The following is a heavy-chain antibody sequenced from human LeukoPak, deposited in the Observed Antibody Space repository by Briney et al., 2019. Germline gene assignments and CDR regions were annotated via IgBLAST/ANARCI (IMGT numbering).Heavy chain of an antibody. CDR1: GDSISSYY. CDR2: IYYSGST. CDR3: ARHSNYFDY. V-gene: IGHV4-59*01. Sequence: KRSENVSLTCTVSGDSISSYYWSWIRQPPGKGLEWIGYIYYSGSTHYNPSLKSRVTISVDTSKNQFSLRLSSVTAADTAVYYCARHSNYFDYWGQGTLVTVSS. J-gene: IGHJ4*02.